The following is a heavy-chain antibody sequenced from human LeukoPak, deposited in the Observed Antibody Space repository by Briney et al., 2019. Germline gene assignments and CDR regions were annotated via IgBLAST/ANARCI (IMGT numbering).Heavy chain of an antibody. D-gene: IGHD3-10*01. CDR3: AKDTRPGIGGDYFDY. CDR2: IHYDGSNK. Sequence: GGSLRLSCAASGFSFSTYGMHWVRQAPGKGLEWVAFIHYDGSNKYYADSVKGQFTISRDNSKNTLYLQMNSLRAEDTALYYCAKDTRPGIGGDYFDYWGQGTLVTVSS. CDR1: GFSFSTYG. V-gene: IGHV3-30*02. J-gene: IGHJ4*02.